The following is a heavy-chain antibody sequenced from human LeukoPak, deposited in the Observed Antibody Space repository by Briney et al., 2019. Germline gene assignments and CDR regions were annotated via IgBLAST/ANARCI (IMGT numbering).Heavy chain of an antibody. CDR3: ARDGAPTDNYYDSSGDDAFDI. V-gene: IGHV4-4*07. Sequence: SETLSLTCTVSGGSISSYYWSWIRQPAGKGLEWIGRIYTSGSTNYNPSLKSRVTMSVDTSKNQFSLKLSSVTAADTAVYYCARDGAPTDNYYDSSGDDAFDIWGQGTMVTVSS. CDR2: IYTSGST. D-gene: IGHD3-22*01. J-gene: IGHJ3*02. CDR1: GGSISSYY.